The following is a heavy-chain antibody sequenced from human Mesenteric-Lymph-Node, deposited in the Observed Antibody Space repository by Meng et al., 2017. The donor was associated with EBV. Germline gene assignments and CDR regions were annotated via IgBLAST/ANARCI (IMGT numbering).Heavy chain of an antibody. Sequence: QLVGSGGGVVQPGRSLRLSCAASGVPFSYFTVHWVRQTPGKGLEWVAALSYDESAEYYADSVKGQFTISRDNSKNTLYLQMNSLRVDDTANYYCVKSPTSYSYDVYFDYWGQGTLVTVPS. J-gene: IGHJ4*02. V-gene: IGHV3-30*18. CDR2: LSYDESAE. D-gene: IGHD5-18*01. CDR1: GVPFSYFT. CDR3: VKSPTSYSYDVYFDY.